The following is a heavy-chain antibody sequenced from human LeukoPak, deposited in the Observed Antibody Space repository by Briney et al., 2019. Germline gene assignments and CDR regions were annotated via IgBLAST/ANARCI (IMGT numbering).Heavy chain of an antibody. CDR1: GFTFSSYA. V-gene: IGHV3-30-3*01. CDR2: ISYDGSNK. Sequence: GGSLRLSCAASGFTFSSYAMHWVRQAPGKGLEWVAVISYDGSNKYYADSVKGRFTISRDNSKNTLYLQMNSLRAEDTAVYYCAIYSDPEYYYDSSGYPPFDLWGRGTLVTVSS. D-gene: IGHD3-22*01. J-gene: IGHJ2*01. CDR3: AIYSDPEYYYDSSGYPPFDL.